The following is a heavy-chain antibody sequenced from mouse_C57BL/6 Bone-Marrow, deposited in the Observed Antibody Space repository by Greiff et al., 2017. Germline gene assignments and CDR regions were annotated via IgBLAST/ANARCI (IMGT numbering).Heavy chain of an antibody. CDR3: AREGMVNSWFAY. CDR1: GYTFTSYW. D-gene: IGHD2-10*02. Sequence: QVQLQQPGAELVKPGASVKMSCKASGYTFTSYWITWVKQRPGQGLEWIGDIYPGSGSTNYNEKFKSKATLTVDTSSSTAYMQLSSLTSEDSAVYYCAREGMVNSWFAYWGQGTLVTVTA. CDR2: IYPGSGST. V-gene: IGHV1-55*01. J-gene: IGHJ3*01.